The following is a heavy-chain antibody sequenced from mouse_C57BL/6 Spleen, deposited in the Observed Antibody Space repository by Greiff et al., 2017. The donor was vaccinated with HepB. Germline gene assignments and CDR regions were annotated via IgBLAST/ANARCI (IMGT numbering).Heavy chain of an antibody. Sequence: VQLQQSGPVLVKPGASVKMSCKASGYTFTDYYMNWVKQSHGKSLEWIGVINPYNGGTSYNQKFKGKATLTVDKSSSTAYMELNSLTSEDSAVYYCARSGTGYYAMDYWGQGTSDTVSS. CDR3: ARSGTGYYAMDY. CDR2: INPYNGGT. V-gene: IGHV1-19*01. D-gene: IGHD3-3*01. J-gene: IGHJ4*01. CDR1: GYTFTDYY.